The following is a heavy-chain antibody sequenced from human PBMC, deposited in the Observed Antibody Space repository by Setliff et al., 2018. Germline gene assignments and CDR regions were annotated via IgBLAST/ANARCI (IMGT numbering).Heavy chain of an antibody. CDR1: GYTFTSYY. V-gene: IGHV1-46*01. D-gene: IGHD1-26*01. CDR3: VRSGKFGMRFWFDQ. Sequence: ASVKVSCKASGYTFTSYYMNWVRQAPGQGLEWMGIINPRGGSTSHAQKFQGRVTMTRDTSINTAYMELSSLTSDDTAFYYCVRSGKFGMRFWFDQWGLGTLVTVSS. CDR2: INPRGGST. J-gene: IGHJ5*02.